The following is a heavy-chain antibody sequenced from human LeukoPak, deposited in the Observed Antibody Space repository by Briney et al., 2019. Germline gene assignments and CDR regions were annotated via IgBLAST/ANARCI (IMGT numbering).Heavy chain of an antibody. CDR2: IKQDGSEK. Sequence: GGSLRLSCAASGFTFSNYWMSWVRQAPGKGLEWVANIKQDGSEKYYVDSVKGRFTISRDNAKNSLHLQMNSLRGEDTALYYCARGGLIQRHAFGIWGQGTMVTVSS. J-gene: IGHJ3*02. D-gene: IGHD1-1*01. CDR1: GFTFSNYW. CDR3: ARGGLIQRHAFGI. V-gene: IGHV3-7*03.